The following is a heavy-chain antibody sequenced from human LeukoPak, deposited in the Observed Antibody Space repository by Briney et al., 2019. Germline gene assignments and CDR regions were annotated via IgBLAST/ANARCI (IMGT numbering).Heavy chain of an antibody. Sequence: GGSLRLSCAASGFTFSSYAMSWVRQAPGKGLEWVSAISGSGGSTYYADSVKGRFTISRDNSKNTLYLQMNSLRAEDTAVYYCAKDGGGYSSSWYLEYYDYMDVWGKGTTVTVSS. CDR1: GFTFSSYA. V-gene: IGHV3-23*01. J-gene: IGHJ6*03. CDR3: AKDGGGYSSSWYLEYYDYMDV. CDR2: ISGSGGST. D-gene: IGHD6-13*01.